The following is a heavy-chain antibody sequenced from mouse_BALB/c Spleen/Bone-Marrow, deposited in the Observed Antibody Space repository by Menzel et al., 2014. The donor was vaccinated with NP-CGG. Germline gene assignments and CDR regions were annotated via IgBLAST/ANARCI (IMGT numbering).Heavy chain of an antibody. CDR1: GYTFTGYY. Sequence: VQLQQSGPELVKPGASVKMSCKASGYTFTGYYIHWVKQRPGQGLEWIGWIYPGDGSTKYNEKFKGKTTLTADKSSSTAYMLLSSLTSEDSAIYFCAREAYYDYDEGFAYWGQGTLVTVSA. D-gene: IGHD2-4*01. CDR2: IYPGDGST. CDR3: AREAYYDYDEGFAY. J-gene: IGHJ3*01. V-gene: IGHV1S56*01.